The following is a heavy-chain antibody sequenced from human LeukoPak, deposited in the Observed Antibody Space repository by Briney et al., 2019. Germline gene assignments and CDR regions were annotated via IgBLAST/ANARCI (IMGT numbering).Heavy chain of an antibody. CDR3: AEVYYDFWSGHNWFDP. V-gene: IGHV4-39*01. J-gene: IGHJ5*02. CDR2: IYYSGST. D-gene: IGHD3-3*01. CDR1: GGSISSSSYY. Sequence: PSETLSLTCTVSGGSISSSSYYWGWIRQPPGKGLEWIGSIYYSGSTYYNPSLKSRVTISVDTSKNQFSLKLSSVTAADTAVYYCAEVYYDFWSGHNWFDPWGQGTLVTVSS.